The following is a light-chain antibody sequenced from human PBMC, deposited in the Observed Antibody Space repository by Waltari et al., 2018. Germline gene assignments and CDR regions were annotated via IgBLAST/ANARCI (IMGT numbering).Light chain of an antibody. Sequence: DIQMTQSPSTLSASVGERVTITCRASQNINRWLAWYQQKPGKAPNLLIYKTSSLESGGPSRFSGSGSGTEFTLTIDTLQPDDFATYHCQQYKSYPWTFGQGTKVEI. CDR1: QNINRW. V-gene: IGKV1-5*03. CDR3: QQYKSYPWT. CDR2: KTS. J-gene: IGKJ1*01.